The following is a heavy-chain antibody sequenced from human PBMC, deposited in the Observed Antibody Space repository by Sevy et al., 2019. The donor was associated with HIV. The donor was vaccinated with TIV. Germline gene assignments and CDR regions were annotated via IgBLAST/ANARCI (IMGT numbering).Heavy chain of an antibody. D-gene: IGHD6-13*01. Sequence: SETLSLTCTVSGGSISSSSYYWGWIRQPPGKGLEWIGSIDYSGTTYYNPSLKGRVTISVDTSKNQFSLKLSSVTAADTAVYYCARQGYSSSWYPDNWFDPWGQGTLVTVSS. CDR1: GGSISSSSYY. CDR3: ARQGYSSSWYPDNWFDP. V-gene: IGHV4-39*01. J-gene: IGHJ5*02. CDR2: IDYSGTT.